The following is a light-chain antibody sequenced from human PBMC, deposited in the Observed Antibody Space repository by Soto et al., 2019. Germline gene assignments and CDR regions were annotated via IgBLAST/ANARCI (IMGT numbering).Light chain of an antibody. CDR3: QSYDSGLRAWV. Sequence: QSVLTQPPSVSGAPGQRVTISCTGSSSNIGAGYDVHWYHHLPGTAPKLLIYGNTNRPSGISDRFSASKSGSSASLAITGLQAEDEADYYCQSYDSGLRAWVFGGGTKLTVL. CDR2: GNT. V-gene: IGLV1-40*01. CDR1: SSNIGAGYD. J-gene: IGLJ3*02.